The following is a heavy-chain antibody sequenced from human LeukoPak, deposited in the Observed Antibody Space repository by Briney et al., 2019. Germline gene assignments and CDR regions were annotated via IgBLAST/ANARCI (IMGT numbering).Heavy chain of an antibody. J-gene: IGHJ3*02. CDR1: NYSISDGYY. V-gene: IGHV4-34*01. Sequence: PSETLSLTCSVSNYSISDGYYWSWIRQPPGKGLEWIGEINHSGSTNYNPSLKSRVTISVDTSKNQFSLKLSSVTAEDTAVYYCARGRSGSGNYYHAAFDIWGQGTMVTVSS. CDR2: INHSGST. CDR3: ARGRSGSGNYYHAAFDI. D-gene: IGHD3-10*01.